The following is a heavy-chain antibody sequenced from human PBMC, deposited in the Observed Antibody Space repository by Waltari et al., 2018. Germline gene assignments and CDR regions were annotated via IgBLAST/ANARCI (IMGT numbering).Heavy chain of an antibody. CDR1: GYTFTSYA. CDR2: INAGNGNT. J-gene: IGHJ4*02. Sequence: QVQLVQSGAEVKKPGASVKVSCKASGYTFTSYAMHWVRQAPGQRLEWMGWINAGNGNTKYSQKFQGRVTITRDTSASTAYMELSSLRSEDTAVYYCARDGGSYPWRDYWGQGTLVTVSS. V-gene: IGHV1-3*01. D-gene: IGHD1-26*01. CDR3: ARDGGSYPWRDY.